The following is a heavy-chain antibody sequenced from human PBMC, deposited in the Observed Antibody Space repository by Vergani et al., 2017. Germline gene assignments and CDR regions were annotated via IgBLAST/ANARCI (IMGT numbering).Heavy chain of an antibody. J-gene: IGHJ5*02. CDR3: ARDLRLLYNRFDP. CDR2: TWYDGNNK. CDR1: GFTFNQYG. Sequence: QVQLVESGGGVVQPGRSLRLSCAASGFTFNQYGMHWVRQAPGKGLEWVAVTWYDGNNKQYADSVKGRITISRDNSKSTMYMQMNSLRDEDTGLYYCARDLRLLYNRFDPWGQGTLVTVSS. D-gene: IGHD1-14*01. V-gene: IGHV3-33*01.